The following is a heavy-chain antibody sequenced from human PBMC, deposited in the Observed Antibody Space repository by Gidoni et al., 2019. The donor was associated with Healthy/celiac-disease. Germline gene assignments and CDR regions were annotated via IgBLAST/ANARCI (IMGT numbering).Heavy chain of an antibody. V-gene: IGHV3-23*01. CDR2: ISGSGGST. J-gene: IGHJ4*02. Sequence: EVQLLESGGGLVQPGGSLRLSCAASGFTFSSYAMSWVRQAPGKGLELFSAISGSGGSTYYADSVKGRFTISRDNSKNTLYLQMNSLRAEDTAVYYCWGQYYGGNSYYFDYWGQGTLVTVSS. CDR1: GFTFSSYA. CDR3: WGQYYGGNSYYFDY. D-gene: IGHD4-17*01.